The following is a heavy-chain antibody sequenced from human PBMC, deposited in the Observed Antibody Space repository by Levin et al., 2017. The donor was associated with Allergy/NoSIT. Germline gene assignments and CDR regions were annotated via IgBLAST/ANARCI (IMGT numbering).Heavy chain of an antibody. CDR1: GYTFTSFA. Sequence: GESLKISCKASGYTFTSFAISWVRQAPGQGLEWMGWISAYNGNTNSAQQFQGRVTMTSDTSTSTTYMELKSLRSDDTAVYYCARDLGDGYNKWFDYWGQGTLVTVSS. V-gene: IGHV1-18*01. CDR2: ISAYNGNT. CDR3: ARDLGDGYNKWFDY. J-gene: IGHJ4*02. D-gene: IGHD5-24*01.